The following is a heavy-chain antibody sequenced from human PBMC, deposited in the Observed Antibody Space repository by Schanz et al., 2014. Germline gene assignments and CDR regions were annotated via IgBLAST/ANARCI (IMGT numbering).Heavy chain of an antibody. V-gene: IGHV3-23*04. Sequence: EVQLVESGGGLVQPGGSLRLSCAASGFTFSGYSMNWVRQAPGKGLEWVSAMNESHSTIYYADSVRGRFTISRDNAENTLYLQMNSLRAEDTAVYYCAKGRFGELSAFDIWGQGTMVTVSS. CDR1: GFTFSGYS. J-gene: IGHJ3*02. D-gene: IGHD3-10*01. CDR3: AKGRFGELSAFDI. CDR2: MNESHSTI.